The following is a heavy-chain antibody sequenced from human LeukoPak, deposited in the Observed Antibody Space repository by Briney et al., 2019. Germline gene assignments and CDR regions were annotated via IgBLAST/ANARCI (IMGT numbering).Heavy chain of an antibody. J-gene: IGHJ6*02. CDR1: GFTFSSYA. CDR2: ISGSGGST. CDR3: AKACRGPYYYYGMDV. V-gene: IGHV3-23*01. Sequence: GGSLRLSCAASGFTFSSYAVSWVRQAPGKGLEWVSAISGSGGSTYYADSVKGRFTISRDNSKNTLYLQMNSLRAEDTAVYYCAKACRGPYYYYGMDVWGQGTTVTVSS.